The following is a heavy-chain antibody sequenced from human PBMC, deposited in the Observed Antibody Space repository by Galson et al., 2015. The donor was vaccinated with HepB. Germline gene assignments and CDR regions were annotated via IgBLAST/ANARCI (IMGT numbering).Heavy chain of an antibody. CDR2: IIPILGIT. V-gene: IGHV1-69*04. J-gene: IGHJ6*02. CDR1: GSTFSSYA. CDR3: ARDPYCGVDCSYYGMDV. D-gene: IGHD2-21*01. Sequence: SVKVSCKASGSTFSSYAISWVRQAPGQGLEWMGRIIPILGITNYAQKFQGRVTITADKSTNTAYMELSSLRSEDTAVYYCARDPYCGVDCSYYGMDVWGQGTTVTVSS.